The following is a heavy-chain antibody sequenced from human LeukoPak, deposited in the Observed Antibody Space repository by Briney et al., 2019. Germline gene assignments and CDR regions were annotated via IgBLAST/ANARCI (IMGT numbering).Heavy chain of an antibody. V-gene: IGHV4-59*01. J-gene: IGHJ4*02. CDR3: TRGGSDAYYHALDFDS. CDR2: IYYSGST. D-gene: IGHD3-16*01. CDR1: GGSINSYY. Sequence: SETLLLTCNVSGGSINSYYWSWIRLPPGKGLEWIGYIYYSGSTSYNPSLKTRVTISVDTSKNQFSLQLNSVTAADTAVYYCTRGGSDAYYHALDFDSWGQGTLVTVSS.